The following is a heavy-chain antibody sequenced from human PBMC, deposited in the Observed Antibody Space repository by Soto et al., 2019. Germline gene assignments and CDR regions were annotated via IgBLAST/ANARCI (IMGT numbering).Heavy chain of an antibody. CDR3: AKTGDVDTAMVNWFDP. J-gene: IGHJ5*02. CDR2: ISYDGSNK. Sequence: GGSLRLSCAASGFTFSSYGMHWVRQAPGKGLEWVAVISYDGSNKYYADSVKGRFTISRDNSKNTLYLQMNSLRAEDTAVYYCAKTGDVDTAMVNWFDPWGQGTLVTVSS. D-gene: IGHD5-18*01. CDR1: GFTFSSYG. V-gene: IGHV3-30*18.